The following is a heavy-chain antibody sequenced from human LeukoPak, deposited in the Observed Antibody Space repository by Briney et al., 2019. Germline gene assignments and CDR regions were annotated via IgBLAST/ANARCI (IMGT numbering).Heavy chain of an antibody. CDR2: IYDSGST. D-gene: IGHD1-26*01. J-gene: IGHJ5*02. CDR1: GGSISRSSYY. Sequence: SETLSLTCGVSGGSISRSSYYWGWIRQPPGKGLEWIGCIYDSGSTYYNPSLKSRVTISVDTSKNQFSLNLNSVTAADTAVYYCARQKWEENLFDPWGQGTLVTVSS. V-gene: IGHV4-39*01. CDR3: ARQKWEENLFDP.